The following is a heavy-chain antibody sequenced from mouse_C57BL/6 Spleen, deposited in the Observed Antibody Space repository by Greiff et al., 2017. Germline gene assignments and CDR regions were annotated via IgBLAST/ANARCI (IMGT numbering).Heavy chain of an antibody. CDR2: ISSGSSTI. CDR1: GFTFSDYG. D-gene: IGHD2-5*01. CDR3: ARGYYSNYVGYFDV. Sequence: EVKVVESGGGLVKPGGSLKLSCAASGFTFSDYGMHWVRQAPEKGLEWVAYISSGSSTIYYADTVKGRFTISRDNAKNTLFLQMTSLRSEDTAMYYCARGYYSNYVGYFDVWGTGTTVTVSS. J-gene: IGHJ1*03. V-gene: IGHV5-17*01.